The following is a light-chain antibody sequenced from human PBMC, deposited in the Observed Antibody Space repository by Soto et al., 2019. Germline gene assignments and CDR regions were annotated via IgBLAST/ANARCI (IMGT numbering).Light chain of an antibody. J-gene: IGKJ4*01. V-gene: IGKV2-28*01. CDR2: LGS. Sequence: DIVMTQSPLSLPVTPGEPASISCRSSQSLLHSNGYNYLDWYLQKPGQSPQLLIYLGSNRASGVPDRFRGSGSGTDFTLKISRVEAEDVGVYYCMQALQTPLTFGGGTEVEIK. CDR3: MQALQTPLT. CDR1: QSLLHSNGYNY.